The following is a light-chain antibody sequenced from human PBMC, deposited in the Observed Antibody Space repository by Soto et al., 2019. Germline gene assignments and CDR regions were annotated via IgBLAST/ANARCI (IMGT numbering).Light chain of an antibody. J-gene: IGKJ1*01. CDR3: QPYAYWPET. CDR1: QIVRTN. V-gene: IGKV3D-15*01. CDR2: YSS. Sequence: EVMRTQSPDTVSVTPGETFTLSCGASQIVRTNLAWYQQRPGQAPRLLIHYSSTRASDIPARFIGSGSGTNFTLAISSLQSEDFAVYYCQPYAYWPETVGPGTEVEIK.